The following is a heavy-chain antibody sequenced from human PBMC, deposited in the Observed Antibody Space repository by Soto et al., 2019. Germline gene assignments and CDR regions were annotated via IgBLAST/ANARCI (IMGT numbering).Heavy chain of an antibody. Sequence: PGGSLRLSCAASGFTFSSYGMHWVRQAPGKGLEWVAVIWYDGXXXXXXXXXXXXFTISRDNSKNTLYLQMNSLRAEDTAVYYCARSKAMRLAAAGPGDYWGQGTLVTVSS. CDR3: ARSKAMRLAAAGPGDY. J-gene: IGHJ4*02. D-gene: IGHD6-13*01. CDR1: GFTFSSYG. V-gene: IGHV3-33*01. CDR2: IWYDGXXX.